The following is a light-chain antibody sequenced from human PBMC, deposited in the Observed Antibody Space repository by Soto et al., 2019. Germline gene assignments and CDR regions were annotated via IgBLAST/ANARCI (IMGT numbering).Light chain of an antibody. CDR2: GAS. V-gene: IGKV3-20*01. CDR3: QQYSAYPYT. CDR1: QSVSSSY. Sequence: EIVLTRSPGTLSLSAGERATLSCRASQSVSSSYLAWYHQKPGQAPRLLIYGASSRATGIPDRFSGSGSGTDFTLTISRLAPEDFATYYCQQYSAYPYTFGQGTKVDIK. J-gene: IGKJ2*01.